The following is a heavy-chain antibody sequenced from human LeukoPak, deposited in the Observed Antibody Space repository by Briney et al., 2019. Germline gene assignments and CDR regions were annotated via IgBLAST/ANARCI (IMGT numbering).Heavy chain of an antibody. J-gene: IGHJ5*02. CDR3: ARDLLKYCGGDCLTPIWFDP. CDR2: INPNSGGT. CDR1: GYTFTGYY. V-gene: IGHV1-2*02. D-gene: IGHD2-21*01. Sequence: ASVKVSCKASGYTFTGYYMHWVRQAPGQGLEWMGWINPNSGGTNYAQKFQGRVTMTRDTSISAAYMDLSRLRSDDTAVYYCARDLLKYCGGDCLTPIWFDPWGQGTLVTVSS.